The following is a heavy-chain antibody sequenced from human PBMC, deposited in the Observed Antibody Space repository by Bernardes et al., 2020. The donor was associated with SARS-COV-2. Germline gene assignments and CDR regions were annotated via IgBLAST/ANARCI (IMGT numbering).Heavy chain of an antibody. D-gene: IGHD3-9*01. CDR3: VRGTIDWKGYDY. CDR2: IRGEGGTT. V-gene: IGHV3-74*01. Sequence: GGSLRLSWAASGPTFSRHYMHWVRQVPGTGRVWVSVIRGEGGTTRYADSVEGRFTISRDNAKNTLYLQMYSLGVEDTAVYYCVRGTIDWKGYDYWGRGSLVTVSS. CDR1: GPTFSRHY. J-gene: IGHJ4*02.